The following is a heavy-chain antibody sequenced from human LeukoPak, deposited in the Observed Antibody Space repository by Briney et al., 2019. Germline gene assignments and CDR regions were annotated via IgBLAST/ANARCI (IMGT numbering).Heavy chain of an antibody. CDR2: INPYSGAT. CDR1: GYTFTGYY. V-gene: IGHV1-2*02. CDR3: VRDGACSSTSCQNFDY. Sequence: ASVKVSCKASGYTFTGYYIHWVRQAPGQGLEWMGWINPYSGATNYAQKFQGRVTMTSGTSITTAYMELTRLRSDDTAVYYCVRDGACSSTSCQNFDYWGQGTLVTVPS. D-gene: IGHD2-2*01. J-gene: IGHJ4*02.